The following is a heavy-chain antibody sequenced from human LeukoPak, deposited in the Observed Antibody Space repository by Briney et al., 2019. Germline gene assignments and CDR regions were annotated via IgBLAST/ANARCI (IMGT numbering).Heavy chain of an antibody. J-gene: IGHJ6*02. D-gene: IGHD1-26*01. CDR1: GFTFSDYY. CDR2: ISSSGSTI. Sequence: PGGSLRLSCAASGFTFSDYYMSWIRQAPGKGLEWVSYISSSGSTIYYADSVKGRFTISRDNAKNSLYLQMNSLRAEDTAVYYCARDLWELLRNYYYGMDVWGQGTTVTVSS. V-gene: IGHV3-11*01. CDR3: ARDLWELLRNYYYGMDV.